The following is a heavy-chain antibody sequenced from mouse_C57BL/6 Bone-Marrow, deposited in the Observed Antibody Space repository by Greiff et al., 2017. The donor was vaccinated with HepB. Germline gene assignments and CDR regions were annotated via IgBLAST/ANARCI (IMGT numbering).Heavy chain of an antibody. J-gene: IGHJ3*01. CDR3: ARHYCSSSYTFAY. CDR2: LNPYNGDT. CDR1: GYSFNGYF. D-gene: IGHD1-1*01. V-gene: IGHV1-37*01. Sequence: EVQLQQSGPELVKPGVSVKTSCKASGYSFNGYFMNWVKQSHGKSLEWIGRLNPYNGDTFYNQKLKGKDTLTVDKSSRTAYMELLSLTSEDFAVYYCARHYCSSSYTFAYWGPGTLVTVSS.